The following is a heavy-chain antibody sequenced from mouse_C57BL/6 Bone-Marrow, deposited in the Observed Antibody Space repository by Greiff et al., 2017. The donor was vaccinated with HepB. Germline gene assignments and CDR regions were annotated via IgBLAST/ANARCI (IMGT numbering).Heavy chain of an antibody. V-gene: IGHV14-3*01. CDR1: GFNIKNTY. J-gene: IGHJ2*01. D-gene: IGHD3-2*02. CDR2: IDPANGNT. CDR3: ASPDSSGYLNFDY. Sequence: VQLKESVAELVRPGASVKLSCTASGFNIKNTYMHWVKQRPEQGLEWIGRIDPANGNTTYAPKFQGKATITADTSSNTAYLQLSSLTSEDTAIYYCASPDSSGYLNFDYWGQGTTLTVSS.